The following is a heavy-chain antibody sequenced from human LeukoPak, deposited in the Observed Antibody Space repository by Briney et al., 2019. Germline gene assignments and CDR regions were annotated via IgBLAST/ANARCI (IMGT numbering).Heavy chain of an antibody. CDR2: ISSSSSYI. CDR1: GFTFSSYS. V-gene: IGHV3-21*01. CDR3: AKDLSRGYCSSTSCYNWFDP. J-gene: IGHJ5*02. Sequence: GGSLRLSCAASGFTFSSYSMNWVRQAPGKGLEWVSSISSSSSYIYYADSVKGRFTISRDNAKNSLYLQMNSLRAEDTAVYCCAKDLSRGYCSSTSCYNWFDPWGQGTLVTVSS. D-gene: IGHD2-2*01.